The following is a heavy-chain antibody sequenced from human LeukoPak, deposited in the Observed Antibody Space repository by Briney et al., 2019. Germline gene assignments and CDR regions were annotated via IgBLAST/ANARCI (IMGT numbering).Heavy chain of an antibody. CDR3: ASQDRREGLDY. D-gene: IGHD1-26*01. CDR1: GGSISSSSYY. CDR2: IYYSGST. Sequence: SETLSLTCPVSGGSISSSSYYWGWIRQPPGKGLEWIGSIYYSGSTYYNPSLKSRVTISVDTSKNQFSLKLSSVTAADTAVYYCASQDRREGLDYWGQGTLVTVSS. J-gene: IGHJ4*02. V-gene: IGHV4-39*01.